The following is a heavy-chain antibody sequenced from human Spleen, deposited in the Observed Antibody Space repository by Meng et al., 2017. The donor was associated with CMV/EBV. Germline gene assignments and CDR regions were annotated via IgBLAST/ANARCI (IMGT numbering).Heavy chain of an antibody. V-gene: IGHV4-61*01. CDR3: ARVPHTLSRIAAMRDY. Sequence: GSVSTGSYYWSWIRQPPGKGLEWIGYIDYSGSTNYNPSLKSRVTISVDTSKNQFSLQLSSVTAADTAVYYCARVPHTLSRIAAMRDYWGQGTLVTVSS. CDR2: IDYSGST. J-gene: IGHJ4*02. D-gene: IGHD6-6*01. CDR1: GSVSTGSYY.